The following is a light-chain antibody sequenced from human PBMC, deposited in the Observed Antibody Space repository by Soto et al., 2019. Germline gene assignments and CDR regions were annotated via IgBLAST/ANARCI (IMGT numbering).Light chain of an antibody. J-gene: IGKJ4*01. CDR2: AAS. Sequence: AIQMTQFPSSLSASVGDRVTTTCRASQDIRSDLGWYQQRPGKAPKLLIYAASSLQSGVPSRFSGSGSGTDFTLTISSLQPEDFATYYCLQDHSYPLTFGGGTKVEIK. CDR1: QDIRSD. CDR3: LQDHSYPLT. V-gene: IGKV1-6*01.